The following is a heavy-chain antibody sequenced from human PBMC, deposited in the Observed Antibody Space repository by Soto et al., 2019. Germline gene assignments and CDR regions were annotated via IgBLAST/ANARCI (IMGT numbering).Heavy chain of an antibody. D-gene: IGHD2-15*01. CDR2: INSDGSST. V-gene: IGHV3-74*01. Sequence: GSLRLSCAASGFTFSSYWMRWVRQAPGKGLVWVSRINSDGSSTSYADSVKGRFTISRDNAKNTLYLQMNSLRAEDTAVYYCARVVPYCSGGSCPYDYWGQGTLVTVSS. CDR1: GFTFSSYW. CDR3: ARVVPYCSGGSCPYDY. J-gene: IGHJ4*02.